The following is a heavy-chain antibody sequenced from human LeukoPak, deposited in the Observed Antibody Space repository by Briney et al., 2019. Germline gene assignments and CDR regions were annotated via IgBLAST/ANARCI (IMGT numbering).Heavy chain of an antibody. CDR2: INPSGGST. CDR1: GYTFTSYY. D-gene: IGHD3-22*01. CDR3: ARDQGAFYYDSSGWDY. V-gene: IGHV1-46*01. Sequence: ASVKVSCKESGYTFTSYYMHWVRQAPGQGLEWMGIINPSGGSTSYAQKFQGRVTMTRDTSTSTVYMELSSLRSEDTAVYYCARDQGAFYYDSSGWDYWGQGTLVTVSS. J-gene: IGHJ4*02.